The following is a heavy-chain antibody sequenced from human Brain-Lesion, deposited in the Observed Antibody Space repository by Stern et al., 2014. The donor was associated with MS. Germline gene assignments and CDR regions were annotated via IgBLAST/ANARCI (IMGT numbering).Heavy chain of an antibody. V-gene: IGHV3-30*18. J-gene: IGHJ4*02. CDR3: AKNPGGFTID. Sequence: VQLVESGGGVVQPGRPRRLSCAASGFTFSSYDLHWVRQGPGKGLEWVASISYDGSNKYYADSVKGRFTISRDNSKNTLFLQMNSLRTEDTAVYYCAKNPGGFTIDWGQGTLVTVSS. CDR1: GFTFSSYD. D-gene: IGHD3-3*01. CDR2: ISYDGSNK.